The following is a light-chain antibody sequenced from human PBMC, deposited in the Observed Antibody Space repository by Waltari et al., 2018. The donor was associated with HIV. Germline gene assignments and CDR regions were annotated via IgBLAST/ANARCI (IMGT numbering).Light chain of an antibody. Sequence: QSALTQPACVSGSPGQSITVSCTGTFSDIGSYNSVSWYQQHPGEAPKLIVYDVTNRPSGVSHRFSGSKSGNTASLTISGLQTEDEADYYCSSLTTRSTLVIFGGGTRLTV. CDR2: DVT. CDR3: SSLTTRSTLVI. V-gene: IGLV2-14*03. J-gene: IGLJ2*01. CDR1: FSDIGSYNS.